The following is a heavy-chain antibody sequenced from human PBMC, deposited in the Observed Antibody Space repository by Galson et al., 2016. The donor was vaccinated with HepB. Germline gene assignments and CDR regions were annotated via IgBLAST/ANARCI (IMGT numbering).Heavy chain of an antibody. D-gene: IGHD6-19*01. CDR1: GYTFASYG. J-gene: IGHJ4*02. Sequence: SCKASGYTFASYGISWVRQAPGQGLEWMGWISAYNGNTNYAQKLQGRVAMTTDTSTSTAYMELRSLRSDDTAVYYCARDWLVAVFDYWGQGTLVTASS. CDR2: ISAYNGNT. V-gene: IGHV1-18*01. CDR3: ARDWLVAVFDY.